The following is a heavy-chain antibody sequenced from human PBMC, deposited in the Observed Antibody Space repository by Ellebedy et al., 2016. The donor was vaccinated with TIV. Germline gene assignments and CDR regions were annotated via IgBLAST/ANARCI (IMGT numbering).Heavy chain of an antibody. CDR2: ISYDGSNK. CDR3: ARGNSGYDAVYLDY. V-gene: IGHV3-30-3*01. CDR1: GFTFSSYA. Sequence: GESLKISCAASGFTFSSYAMHWVRQAPGKGLEWVAVISYDGSNKYYADSVKGRFTISRDNSKNTLYLQMNSLRAEDTAVYYCARGNSGYDAVYLDYWGQGTLGTVSS. J-gene: IGHJ4*02. D-gene: IGHD5-12*01.